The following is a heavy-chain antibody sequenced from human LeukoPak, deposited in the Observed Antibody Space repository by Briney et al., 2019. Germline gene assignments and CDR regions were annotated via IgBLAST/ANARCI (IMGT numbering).Heavy chain of an antibody. CDR3: ARADGDRDGYNFWFDP. CDR1: GDSVSRNSAA. V-gene: IGHV6-1*01. CDR2: SYYWSKWYN. Sequence: SQTLSLTCAISGDSVSRNSAAWNWIRQSPSRGLEWLGRSYYWSKWYNDYAVSVESRITINPDTSKNQFSLQLNSVTPEDTAVYYCARADGDRDGYNFWFDPWGQGTLVTVSS. J-gene: IGHJ5*02. D-gene: IGHD5-24*01.